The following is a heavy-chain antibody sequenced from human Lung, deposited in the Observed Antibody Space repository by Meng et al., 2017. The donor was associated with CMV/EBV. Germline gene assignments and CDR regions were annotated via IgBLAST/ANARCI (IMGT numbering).Heavy chain of an antibody. CDR3: ARGRYDFWSDYYRGYFYY. Sequence: SETXSLXCAVYGGSFSGYYWSWIRQPPGKGLEWIRESNHSGSTNYNPSLKSRVTISVDTSKNQFSPKLSTVTAADTAVYYCARGRYDFWSDYYRGYFYYLGRGXLVTVSS. V-gene: IGHV4-34*01. CDR1: GGSFSGYY. CDR2: SNHSGST. J-gene: IGHJ4*02. D-gene: IGHD3-3*01.